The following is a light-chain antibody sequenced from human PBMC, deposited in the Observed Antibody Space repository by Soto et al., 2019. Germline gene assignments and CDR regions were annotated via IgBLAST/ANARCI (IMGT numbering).Light chain of an antibody. Sequence: QSALTQPASVSGSPGQSITIPCTGTSSNVGGYQYVSWYQQHPGKAPKLMIYEVSNRPSGVSNRFSGSKSGNTASLTISGLQPEDETDYYCSSYTSSNTLVFGTGIKVTVL. CDR1: SSNVGGYQY. V-gene: IGLV2-14*01. CDR2: EVS. CDR3: SSYTSSNTLV. J-gene: IGLJ1*01.